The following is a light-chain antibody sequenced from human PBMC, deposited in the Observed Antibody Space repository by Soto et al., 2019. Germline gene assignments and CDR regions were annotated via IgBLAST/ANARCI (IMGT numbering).Light chain of an antibody. CDR1: QSVTVN. CDR2: AAS. Sequence: EILLTQSPSTLSLSPGEGVTLSCRASQSVTVNSLAWYQQKPGQAPRLLIYAASNRATGVPARFSGSGSGTDFTLTISSLEPEDFAIYYCQQRSNWQVTFGQGTRLEIK. V-gene: IGKV3D-11*02. J-gene: IGKJ5*01. CDR3: QQRSNWQVT.